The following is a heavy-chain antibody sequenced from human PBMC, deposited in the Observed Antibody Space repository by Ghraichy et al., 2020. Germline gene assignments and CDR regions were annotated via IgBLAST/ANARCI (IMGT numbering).Heavy chain of an antibody. V-gene: IGHV3-7*01. Sequence: GGSLRLSCAASGFTFSSYWMSWVRQAPGKGLEWVADIKEGGSEKDYVDSVKGRFSISRDNAKNSLYLQMNSLRAEDTAVYYCAREGRGHIVVVTATDAFDIWGKGTMVSVPS. CDR1: GFTFSSYW. D-gene: IGHD2-21*02. J-gene: IGHJ3*02. CDR3: AREGRGHIVVVTATDAFDI. CDR2: IKEGGSEK.